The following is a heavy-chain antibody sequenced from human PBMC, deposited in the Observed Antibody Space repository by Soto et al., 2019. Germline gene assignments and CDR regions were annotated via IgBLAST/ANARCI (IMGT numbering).Heavy chain of an antibody. CDR1: GLTVSGKKY. V-gene: IGHV3-53*01. Sequence: GGCLRLSCAVSGLTVSGKKYVAWVRQAPGKGLEWVSGFYDLDGTYYADSLKGRFTTSGDSSRTIVYLQMNGLRPEDTAVYYCATWHLQEHAYDVWGQGKTVTVSS. CDR2: FYDLDGT. CDR3: ATWHLQEHAYDV. J-gene: IGHJ3*01. D-gene: IGHD4-4*01.